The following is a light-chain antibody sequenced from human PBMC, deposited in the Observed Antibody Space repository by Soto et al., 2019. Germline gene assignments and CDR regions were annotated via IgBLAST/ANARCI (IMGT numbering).Light chain of an antibody. CDR2: GAS. CDR1: QSIRHY. CDR3: QHHNSYSQT. Sequence: DIQMTQSPPTLSASVGDRVTITCRASQSIRHYLAWYQQMPGKAPKLLIYGASTWQSGVPSRFSGSGSGTEFTLTISSLQPDDFGPYFCQHHNSYSQTFGQGTKVEIK. V-gene: IGKV1-5*01. J-gene: IGKJ1*01.